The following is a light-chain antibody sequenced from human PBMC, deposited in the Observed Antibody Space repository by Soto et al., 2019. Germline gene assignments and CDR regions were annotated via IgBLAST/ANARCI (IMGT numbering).Light chain of an antibody. CDR1: QSVSSN. J-gene: IGKJ4*01. Sequence: EIVMTQSPATLSVSPGERATLSCRASQSVSSNLAWYQQKPGQAPRLLIYGASTRATGIPARFSGSGSGTECTRTISSLQSEDFAVYDCQQYNNWPPLTFGGGTKVEIK. CDR2: GAS. V-gene: IGKV3-15*01. CDR3: QQYNNWPPLT.